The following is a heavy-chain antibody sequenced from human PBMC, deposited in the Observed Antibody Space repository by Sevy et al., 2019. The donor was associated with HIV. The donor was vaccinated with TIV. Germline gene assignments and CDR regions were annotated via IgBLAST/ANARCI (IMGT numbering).Heavy chain of an antibody. D-gene: IGHD3-22*01. Sequence: GESLKISCKGYGYKFSSYWIGWVRQMPGKGLEWMGIIYPDDSETRYSPSLEGQVTISADKSISTAYLHWGSLRASDTAMYFCARRRYDTSGYPQYYFDLWGQGTLVTVSS. CDR2: IYPDDSET. CDR3: ARRRYDTSGYPQYYFDL. V-gene: IGHV5-51*01. J-gene: IGHJ4*02. CDR1: GYKFSSYW.